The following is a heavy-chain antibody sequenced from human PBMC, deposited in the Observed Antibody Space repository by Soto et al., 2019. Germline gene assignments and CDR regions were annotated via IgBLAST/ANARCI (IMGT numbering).Heavy chain of an antibody. CDR1: GFTFSSYA. D-gene: IGHD2-21*01. CDR2: IRSNAYGGTA. Sequence: GGSLRLSCAASGFTFSSYAMSWVRQAPGKGLEWVGFIRSNAYGGTAEYAASVKGRFAISRDDSKSIAYLQMNSLKSDDTALYYCTRDLSPPSSCGGDCYGMDVWGQGTTVTVSS. CDR3: TRDLSPPSSCGGDCYGMDV. J-gene: IGHJ6*02. V-gene: IGHV3-49*04.